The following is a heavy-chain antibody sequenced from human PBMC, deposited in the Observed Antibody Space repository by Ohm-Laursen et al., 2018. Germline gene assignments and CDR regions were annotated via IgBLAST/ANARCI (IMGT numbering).Heavy chain of an antibody. D-gene: IGHD3-3*01. CDR3: ARIPSLLRFLERSYWYLDF. V-gene: IGHV4-38-2*01. J-gene: IGHJ2*01. CDR1: GYSISSGYY. Sequence: SDTLSLTCVVSGYSISSGYYWGWIRQPPGKGLEWIGSIFHSGTTYYNPSLQSRVTMSVDTSKNQISLTLTSVAAADTAVYYCARIPSLLRFLERSYWYLDFWGRGTLVTVSS. CDR2: IFHSGTT.